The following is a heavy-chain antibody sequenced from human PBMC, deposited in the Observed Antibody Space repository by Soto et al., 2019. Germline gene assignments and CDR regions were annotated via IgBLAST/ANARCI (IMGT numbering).Heavy chain of an antibody. Sequence: PVGSLRLSCTASGFTFYNTWMSWVRQAPGKGLEWVGRVKSKTDGGATDYTAPVKGRFTISRDDSKNTLYLQMNSLQTDDTAVYYCTTDRRSGYDPQFDFWGQGTLVTVSS. V-gene: IGHV3-15*01. CDR1: GFTFYNTW. J-gene: IGHJ4*02. CDR3: TTDRRSGYDPQFDF. D-gene: IGHD5-12*01. CDR2: VKSKTDGGAT.